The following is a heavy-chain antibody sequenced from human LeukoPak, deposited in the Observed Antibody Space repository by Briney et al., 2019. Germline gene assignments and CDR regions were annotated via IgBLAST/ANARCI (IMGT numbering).Heavy chain of an antibody. D-gene: IGHD2-8*01. J-gene: IGHJ4*02. CDR2: IYYSGST. Sequence: PSETLSLTCTVSGGSISSYYWSWIRQPPGKGLEWIGYIYYSGSTNYNPSLKSRVTISVGTSKNQFSLKLSSVTAADTAVYYCARGHPLYAIVLDYWGQGTLVTVSS. V-gene: IGHV4-59*01. CDR3: ARGHPLYAIVLDY. CDR1: GGSISSYY.